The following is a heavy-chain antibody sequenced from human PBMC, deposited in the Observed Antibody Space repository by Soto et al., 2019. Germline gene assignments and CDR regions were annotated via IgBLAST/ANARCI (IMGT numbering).Heavy chain of an antibody. V-gene: IGHV4-59*13. J-gene: IGHJ4*02. D-gene: IGHD3-16*01. CDR1: GVPFHNFY. CDR2: LHYSGST. Sequence: SETLSLTFNLSGVPFHNFYWLWIRQPPWKGLEWVGHLHYSGSTNYSPSLNSRATISLDTSKSQLSLKLRSVTAADTAMYFCARGVDYYATSGYFSFDSWGQG. CDR3: ARGVDYYATSGYFSFDS.